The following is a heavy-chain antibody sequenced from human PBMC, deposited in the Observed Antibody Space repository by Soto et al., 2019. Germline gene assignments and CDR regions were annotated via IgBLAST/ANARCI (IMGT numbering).Heavy chain of an antibody. Sequence: QVHLEQWGAGLLNPSETLSLTCVVYGGSLSGYYWSWVRQSPGKGLEWIGEINHSGTANYNPSLKTRVTISADTSKHQFALRLTSVTAADSAVYYCASYHFLDLWTGSRHYMDVWGRGTPVTVSS. V-gene: IGHV4-34*01. J-gene: IGHJ6*03. CDR2: INHSGTA. D-gene: IGHD3-9*01. CDR3: ASYHFLDLWTGSRHYMDV. CDR1: GGSLSGYY.